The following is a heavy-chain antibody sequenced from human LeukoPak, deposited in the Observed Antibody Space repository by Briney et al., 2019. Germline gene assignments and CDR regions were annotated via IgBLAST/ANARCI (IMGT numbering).Heavy chain of an antibody. D-gene: IGHD4-23*01. J-gene: IGHJ4*02. CDR2: ISGSGGST. Sequence: GGSLRLSCAASGFTFSSYAMSWVRQAPGKGLEWVSAISGSGGSTYYADFVKGRFTISRDNSKNTLYLQMNSLRAEDTALYYCAKDLAGNPYYFDYWGQGTLVTVSS. CDR1: GFTFSSYA. V-gene: IGHV3-23*01. CDR3: AKDLAGNPYYFDY.